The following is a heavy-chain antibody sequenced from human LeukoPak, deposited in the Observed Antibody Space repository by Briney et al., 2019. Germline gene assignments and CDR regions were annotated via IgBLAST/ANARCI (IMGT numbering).Heavy chain of an antibody. Sequence: PGGSLRLSCAASGFTFSSYGMHWVRQAPGKGLEWVAFIRYDGSNKYYADSVKGRFTISRDNSKNTLYLQMNSLRAEDRAVYYCAKVPLRAAVEYYWGQGTLVTVSS. J-gene: IGHJ4*02. V-gene: IGHV3-30*02. CDR3: AKVPLRAAVEYY. D-gene: IGHD6-13*01. CDR2: IRYDGSNK. CDR1: GFTFSSYG.